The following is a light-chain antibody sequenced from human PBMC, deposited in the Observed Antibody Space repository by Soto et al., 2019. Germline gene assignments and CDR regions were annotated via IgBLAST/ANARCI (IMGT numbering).Light chain of an antibody. J-gene: IGKJ1*01. CDR2: AAA. V-gene: IGKV1-39*01. CDR1: QSINGN. Sequence: DIQMTQSPSSLSASVGDRVIITCRASQSINGNLNWYQQKPGKAPQLLIYAAATLQTGVLSKFSGSGYGTTFTLIISSLQPEDVATYYCQQSYSHPRTFGQGTKVEVK. CDR3: QQSYSHPRT.